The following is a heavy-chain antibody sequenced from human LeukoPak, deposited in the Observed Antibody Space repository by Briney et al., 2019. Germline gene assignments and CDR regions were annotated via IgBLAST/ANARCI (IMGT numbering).Heavy chain of an antibody. CDR2: ISYDGSNK. D-gene: IGHD4-11*01. CDR3: ASYSDYWFDP. J-gene: IGHJ5*02. CDR1: GFTFSSYA. Sequence: AGGSLRLSCAASGFTFSSYAMHWVRQAPGKGLEWVAVISYDGSNKYYADSVKGRFTISRGNSKNTLYLQMNSLRAEDTAVYYCASYSDYWFDPWGQGTLVTVSS. V-gene: IGHV3-30-3*01.